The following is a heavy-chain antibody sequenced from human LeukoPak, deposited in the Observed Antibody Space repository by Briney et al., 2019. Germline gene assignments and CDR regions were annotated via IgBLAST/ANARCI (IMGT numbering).Heavy chain of an antibody. CDR3: AAENGNFWIGYHYFED. CDR2: IYFDGNT. J-gene: IGHJ4*02. V-gene: IGHV4-39*01. CDR1: GGSIGSSSYY. D-gene: IGHD3-3*01. Sequence: PSETLSLSCTVSGGSIGSSSYYWGWIRQSPGEDLEWIGTIYFDGNTFYNPSLKSRVTISVDMSKSQFSLKLSSVTAADTAIYYCAAENGNFWIGYHYFEDWGQGTLVSVSS.